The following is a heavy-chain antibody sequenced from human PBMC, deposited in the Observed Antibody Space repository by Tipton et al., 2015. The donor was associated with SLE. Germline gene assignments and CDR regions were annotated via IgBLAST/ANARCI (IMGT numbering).Heavy chain of an antibody. V-gene: IGHV3-21*03. D-gene: IGHD4-23*01. J-gene: IGHJ4*02. CDR2: ISSSSSYI. CDR3: AREGGNSGAFDY. Sequence: GSLRLSCAASGFTFSSYSMNWVRQAPGKGLEWVSSISSSSSYIYYADSVKGRFTISRDNAENSLYLQMNSLRAEDTAVYYCAREGGNSGAFDYWGQGTLVTVSS. CDR1: GFTFSSYS.